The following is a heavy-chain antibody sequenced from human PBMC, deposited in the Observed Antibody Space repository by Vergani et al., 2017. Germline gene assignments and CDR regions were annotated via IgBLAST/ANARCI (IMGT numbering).Heavy chain of an antibody. Sequence: QIQLQESGPGLVKPSETLSLTCSVSGYSISRGFYWAWIRQTPEKGLEWIGGMSHTGEASNSPSLQSRVAFSMDTSKNQFSLQLTSVTAADTAVYFCGVIMVRSPRPDNWFDSWGRGTLVTVSS. D-gene: IGHD3-10*01. V-gene: IGHV4-38-2*02. CDR1: GYSISRGFY. CDR3: GVIMVRSPRPDNWFDS. CDR2: MSHTGEA. J-gene: IGHJ5*01.